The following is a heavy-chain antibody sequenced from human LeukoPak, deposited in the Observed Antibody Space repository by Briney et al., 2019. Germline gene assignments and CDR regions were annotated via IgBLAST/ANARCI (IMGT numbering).Heavy chain of an antibody. Sequence: ASVKVSCKASGYTFTSCYMHWVRQAPGQGLEWMGIINPSGGSTSYAQKFQGRVTMTRDTSTSTVYMELSSLRSEDTAVYYCARAGAYCGGDCYSMDVWGQGTTVTVSS. J-gene: IGHJ6*02. CDR1: GYTFTSCY. CDR3: ARAGAYCGGDCYSMDV. CDR2: INPSGGST. V-gene: IGHV1-46*01. D-gene: IGHD2-21*02.